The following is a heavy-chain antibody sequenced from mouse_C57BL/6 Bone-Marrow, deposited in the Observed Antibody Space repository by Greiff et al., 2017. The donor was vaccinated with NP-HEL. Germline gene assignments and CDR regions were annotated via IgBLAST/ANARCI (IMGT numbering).Heavy chain of an antibody. D-gene: IGHD1-1*01. CDR1: GFTFSSYA. J-gene: IGHJ4*01. V-gene: IGHV5-4*01. CDR2: ISDGGSYT. Sequence: EVKLVESGGGLVKPGGSLKLSCAASGFTFSSYAMSWVRQTPEKRLEWVATISDGGSYTYYPDNVKGRFTISRDNAKNNLYLQMSHLKSEDTAMYYCARDYYGSSSLYAMDYWGQGTSVTVSS. CDR3: ARDYYGSSSLYAMDY.